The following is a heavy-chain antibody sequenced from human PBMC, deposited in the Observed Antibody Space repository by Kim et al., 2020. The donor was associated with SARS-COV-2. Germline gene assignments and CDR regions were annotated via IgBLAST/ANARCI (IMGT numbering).Heavy chain of an antibody. CDR2: IRSKVNNYAT. Sequence: GSLRLSCAASGFLFSDSAIHWVRQASGKGLEWVGRIRSKVNNYATGYSASVVDRFTISRDDSTAYLQMNSLKTEDTGVYYCTRHLDGAPKAWGQGTLVTVSS. D-gene: IGHD4-17*01. V-gene: IGHV3-73*01. J-gene: IGHJ5*02. CDR3: TRHLDGAPKA. CDR1: GFLFSDSA.